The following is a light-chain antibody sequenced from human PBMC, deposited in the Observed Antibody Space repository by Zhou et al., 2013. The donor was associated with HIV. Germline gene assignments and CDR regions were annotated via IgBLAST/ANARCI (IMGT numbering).Light chain of an antibody. Sequence: DIQMTQSPSSLSASVGDRVTITCRASQAIRNDLGWYQQKSGKAPKRLIYSASSLQSGVPSRFSGSGSGTEFTLTISSLQVEDFATYYCLQHNSLPQTFGQGTKVEIK. V-gene: IGKV1-17*01. CDR2: SAS. J-gene: IGKJ1*01. CDR1: QAIRND. CDR3: LQHNSLPQT.